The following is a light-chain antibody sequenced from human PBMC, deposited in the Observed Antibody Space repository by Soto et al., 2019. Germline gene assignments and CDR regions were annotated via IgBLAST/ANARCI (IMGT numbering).Light chain of an antibody. J-gene: IGKJ1*01. CDR1: QSVSSN. CDR3: QQYNNWPPWT. V-gene: IGKV3-15*01. Sequence: EIVMTQSPATLSVSPGERATLSCRASQSVSSNLAWYQQKPDQAPRLLISGASTRATGIPARFSGSGSGTEFTLTISSLQSEDFAVYYCQQYNNWPPWTFGQGTKVDIK. CDR2: GAS.